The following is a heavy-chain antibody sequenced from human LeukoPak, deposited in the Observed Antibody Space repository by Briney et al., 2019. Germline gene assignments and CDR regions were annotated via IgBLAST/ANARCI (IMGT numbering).Heavy chain of an antibody. J-gene: IGHJ3*02. CDR3: ATDKLAYCGGDCYSGAFDI. Sequence: GGSLRLSCAASGFTFSSYAMSWVRQAPGKGLEWVSAISGSGGSTYYADSVKGRFTISRDNPKNTLYLQMTSLRAEDTAVYYCATDKLAYCGGDCYSGAFDIWGQGTVVTVSS. CDR1: GFTFSSYA. D-gene: IGHD2-21*02. CDR2: ISGSGGST. V-gene: IGHV3-23*01.